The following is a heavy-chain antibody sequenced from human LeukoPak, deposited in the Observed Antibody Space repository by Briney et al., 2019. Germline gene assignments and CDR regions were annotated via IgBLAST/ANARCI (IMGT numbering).Heavy chain of an antibody. CDR3: ARDRVVRIGPGAFDI. D-gene: IGHD2/OR15-2a*01. CDR2: INPSGGST. J-gene: IGHJ3*02. CDR1: GYTFTSYY. V-gene: IGHV1-46*01. Sequence: ASVKVSCKASGYTFTSYYMHWVRQAPGQGLEWMGIINPSGGSTSYAQKFQGRVTMTRDTSTSTVYMELSSLRSEDTAVYYCARDRVVRIGPGAFDIWGQGTMVTVSS.